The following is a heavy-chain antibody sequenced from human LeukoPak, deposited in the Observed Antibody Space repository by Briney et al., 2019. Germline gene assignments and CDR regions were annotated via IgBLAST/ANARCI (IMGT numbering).Heavy chain of an antibody. CDR2: IRYDGSNK. CDR1: GFTFSSYG. V-gene: IGHV3-30*02. CDR3: ARAPTSDYYYYMDV. D-gene: IGHD4-11*01. J-gene: IGHJ6*03. Sequence: GGSLRLSCAASGFTFSSYGMHWVRQAPGKGLEWVAFIRYDGSNKYYADSVKGRFTISRDNSKNTLYLQMNSLRAEDTAVYYCARAPTSDYYYYMDVWGKGTTVTVSS.